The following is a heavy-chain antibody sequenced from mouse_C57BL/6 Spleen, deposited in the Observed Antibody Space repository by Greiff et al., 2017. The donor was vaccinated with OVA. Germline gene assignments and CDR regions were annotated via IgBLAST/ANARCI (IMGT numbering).Heavy chain of an antibody. J-gene: IGHJ2*01. CDR3: ANYGNFDY. CDR2: IYPGDGDT. D-gene: IGHD2-1*01. Sequence: QVHVKQSGPELVKPGASVKISCKASGYAFSSSWMNWVKQRPGKGLEWIGRIYPGDGDTNYNGKFKGKATLTADKSSSTAYMLLSSLTSEDSAVYFCANYGNFDYWGQGTTLTVSS. V-gene: IGHV1-82*01. CDR1: GYAFSSSW.